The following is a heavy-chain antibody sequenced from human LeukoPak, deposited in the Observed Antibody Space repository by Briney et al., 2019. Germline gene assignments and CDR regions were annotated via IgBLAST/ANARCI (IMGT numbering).Heavy chain of an antibody. J-gene: IGHJ5*02. V-gene: IGHV3-23*01. Sequence: GGSLRLSCAASGFTFSRHVMTWVRQAPGKGLECVSGITGSGSSTYYADSVKGRFTISRDNAKNTLYLQMNGLRAEDTAVYYCARVLSGSWDWFDPWGQGTLVTVSS. CDR3: ARVLSGSWDWFDP. CDR2: ITGSGSST. D-gene: IGHD3-22*01. CDR1: GFTFSRHV.